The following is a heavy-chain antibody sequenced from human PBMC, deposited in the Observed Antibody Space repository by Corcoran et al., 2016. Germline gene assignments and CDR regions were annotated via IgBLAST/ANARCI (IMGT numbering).Heavy chain of an antibody. CDR1: GYTFTSYY. J-gene: IGHJ5*02. CDR3: ARVFGRGGYDWAGGWFDP. Sequence: QVQLVQSGAEVKKPGASVKVSCKASGYTFTSYYMHWVRQAPGQGLEWMGIINPSGGSTSYAQKFQGRVTMTRDTSTSTGYMELSSLRSEDTAVYYCARVFGRGGYDWAGGWFDPWGQGTLVTVSS. CDR2: INPSGGST. D-gene: IGHD5-12*01. V-gene: IGHV1-46*01.